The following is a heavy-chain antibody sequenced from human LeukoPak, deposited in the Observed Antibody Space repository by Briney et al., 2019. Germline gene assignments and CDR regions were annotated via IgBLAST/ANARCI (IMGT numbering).Heavy chain of an antibody. CDR3: ARASVSSSFDYYYFYMDV. D-gene: IGHD6-13*01. J-gene: IGHJ6*03. Sequence: GGSLRLSCAASEFTFSSYDMNWVRQAPGKGLEWVSSISSSSDYIYYADSVKGRFTISRDNAKNSLYLQMNSLRAEDTAVYYCARASVSSSFDYYYFYMDVWGKGTTVTVSS. CDR1: EFTFSSYD. CDR2: ISSSSDYI. V-gene: IGHV3-21*01.